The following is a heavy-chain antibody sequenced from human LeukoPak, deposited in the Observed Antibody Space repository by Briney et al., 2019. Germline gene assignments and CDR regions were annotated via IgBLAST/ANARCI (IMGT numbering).Heavy chain of an antibody. V-gene: IGHV5-51*01. CDR3: ARHSSRDHRYYFDS. CDR2: IYPGDSDT. J-gene: IGHJ4*02. Sequence: GESLKISCKASGYSFTNYWIGWVRQMPGKGLEWMGIIYPGDSDTRYSPPFQGQVTISADKSITTAYLYWSSLRASDTAIYYCARHSSRDHRYYFDSWGQGTLVSVSS. CDR1: GYSFTNYW.